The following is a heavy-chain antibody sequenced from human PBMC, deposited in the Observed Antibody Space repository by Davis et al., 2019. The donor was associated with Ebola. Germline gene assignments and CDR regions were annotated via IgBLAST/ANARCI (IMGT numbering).Heavy chain of an antibody. V-gene: IGHV1-18*01. Sequence: AASVKVSCKASGYTFTRYGITWVRQAPGQGLEWMAWISAYNGKTNYAQKFQGRVTITADESTSTAYMELSSLRSEDSAVFYCARELLDYSKNKLYYYYGMDVWGQGTTVTVSS. D-gene: IGHD4-11*01. CDR1: GYTFTRYG. CDR2: ISAYNGKT. CDR3: ARELLDYSKNKLYYYYGMDV. J-gene: IGHJ6*02.